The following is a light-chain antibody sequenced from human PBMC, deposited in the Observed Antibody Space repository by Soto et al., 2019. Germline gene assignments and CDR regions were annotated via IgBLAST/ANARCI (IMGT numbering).Light chain of an antibody. J-gene: IGKJ3*01. CDR1: QIISSN. V-gene: IGKV3-15*01. CDR3: QQYNNWPQFT. Sequence: DIVLTQSPATLSVSLGERVSLSCRASQIISSNLAWYQQKPGQIPRLLIYGASARAAGIPARFSCSGSGTEFTLTISSLQSEDFAVYYCQQYNNWPQFTFGPGTKVDV. CDR2: GAS.